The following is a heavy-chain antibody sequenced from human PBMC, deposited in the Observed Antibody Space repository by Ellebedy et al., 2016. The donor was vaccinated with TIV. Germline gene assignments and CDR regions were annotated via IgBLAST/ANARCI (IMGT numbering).Heavy chain of an antibody. J-gene: IGHJ3*02. CDR1: GYPFTGYY. CDR3: ARDHSEGSAFDI. Sequence: AASVKVSCKASGYPFTGYYLHWVRQPPGQGLEGMGIINPSCGSTSYAQKFQGRVTMNRDTSTSTVNMELSSLRSEDPAVYYCARDHSEGSAFDIWGQGTMVTVSS. CDR2: INPSCGST. D-gene: IGHD3-10*01. V-gene: IGHV1-46*01.